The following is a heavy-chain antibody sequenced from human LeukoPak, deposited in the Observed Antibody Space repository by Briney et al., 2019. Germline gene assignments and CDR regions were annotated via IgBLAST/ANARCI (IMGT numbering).Heavy chain of an antibody. CDR3: ASTFGYSSGWYRIDY. V-gene: IGHV4-59*01. CDR1: GGSISSYY. Sequence: SETLSLTCTVSGGSISSYYWSWIRQPPGKGLEWIGYIYYSGSTNYNPSLKSRVTISVDTSKNQFSLKLSSVTAADTAVYYCASTFGYSSGWYRIDYWGQGTLVTVSS. D-gene: IGHD6-13*01. J-gene: IGHJ4*02. CDR2: IYYSGST.